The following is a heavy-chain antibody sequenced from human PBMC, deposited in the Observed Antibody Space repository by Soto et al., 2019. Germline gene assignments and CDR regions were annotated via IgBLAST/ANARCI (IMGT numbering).Heavy chain of an antibody. D-gene: IGHD2-2*01. CDR3: VRDQKYFRVNGNWFDS. J-gene: IGHJ5*01. V-gene: IGHV1-18*04. CDR1: GYTSADFG. CDR2: VSGNNGAS. Sequence: ASVKVSCKASGYTSADFGISWVRQAPGQGLEWMGWVSGNNGASNPAPKVQGRITMTLDTSTGVSYMALRSLRSDDTAIYYCVRDQKYFRVNGNWFDSWGQGTLVTV.